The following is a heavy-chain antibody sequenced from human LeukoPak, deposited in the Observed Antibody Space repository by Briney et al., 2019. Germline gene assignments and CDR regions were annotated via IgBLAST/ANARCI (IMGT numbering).Heavy chain of an antibody. D-gene: IGHD3-22*01. CDR1: GFSLSTSGMC. Sequence: SGPTLVHPTPPLTLTCTFSGFSLSTSGMCVSWIRQPPGKALEWLAHIDWDDDKYYSTSLKTRLTISKDTSKNQVVLTMTNMDPVDTATYYCARLYYDSSGYLSFDPWGQGTLVTVSS. CDR3: ARLYYDSSGYLSFDP. J-gene: IGHJ5*02. V-gene: IGHV2-70*01. CDR2: IDWDDDK.